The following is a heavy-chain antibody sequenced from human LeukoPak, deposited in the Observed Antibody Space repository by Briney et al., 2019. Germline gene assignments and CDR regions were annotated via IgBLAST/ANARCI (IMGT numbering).Heavy chain of an antibody. V-gene: IGHV5-51*01. CDR3: ARFARPGKTSRGFEY. J-gene: IGHJ4*02. CDR2: IYPGDSDT. Sequence: GESLKISCQGSGYSFTSYWIGWVRQMPGKGLEWMGIIYPGDSDTTYSPSFQGQVTISVEQSTKTAYLQWSSLEASDTAIYYCARFARPGKTSRGFEYWRQGTVVSVSS. CDR1: GYSFTSYW. D-gene: IGHD3-10*01.